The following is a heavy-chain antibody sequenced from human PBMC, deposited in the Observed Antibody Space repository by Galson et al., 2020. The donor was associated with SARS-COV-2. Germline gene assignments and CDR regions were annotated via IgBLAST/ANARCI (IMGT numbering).Heavy chain of an antibody. CDR3: ARAYCGGDCYSSRGGYYGMDV. CDR2: IIPILGIA. D-gene: IGHD2-21*02. Sequence: SVKVSCKASGGTFSSYAISWVRQAPGQGLEWMGRIIPILGIANYAQKFQGRVTITADKSTSTAYMELSSLRSEDTAVYYCARAYCGGDCYSSRGGYYGMDVWGQGTTVTVSS. CDR1: GGTFSSYA. V-gene: IGHV1-69*04. J-gene: IGHJ6*02.